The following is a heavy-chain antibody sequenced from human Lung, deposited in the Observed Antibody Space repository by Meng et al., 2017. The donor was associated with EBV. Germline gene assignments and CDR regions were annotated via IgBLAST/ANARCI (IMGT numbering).Heavy chain of an antibody. Sequence: QQVPLGSEGKQPAAQVKVSFKAHGYPFPNYSITWVRQAPGQGLEWMGWISAYNGDTNYAQTLQGRVTMTTDTSTSTAYMELRSLRSDDTAVYYFARVEVGITSGDYWGQGTLVTVSS. D-gene: IGHD1-26*01. V-gene: IGHV1-18*01. J-gene: IGHJ4*02. CDR1: GYPFPNYS. CDR3: ARVEVGITSGDY. CDR2: ISAYNGDT.